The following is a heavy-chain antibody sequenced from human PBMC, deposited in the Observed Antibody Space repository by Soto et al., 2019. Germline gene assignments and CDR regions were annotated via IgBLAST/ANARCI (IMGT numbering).Heavy chain of an antibody. Sequence: SVKVSCKASGGTFSSYAISWVRQAPGQGLEWMGGAIPIFGTANYAQKLQGRVTITADESTSTAYMELSSLRSEDTAVYYCARDKDIVVVPAAMGYYYYGMDDWGQGTTVTVSS. D-gene: IGHD2-2*01. V-gene: IGHV1-69*13. CDR3: ARDKDIVVVPAAMGYYYYGMDD. CDR2: AIPIFGTA. CDR1: GGTFSSYA. J-gene: IGHJ6*02.